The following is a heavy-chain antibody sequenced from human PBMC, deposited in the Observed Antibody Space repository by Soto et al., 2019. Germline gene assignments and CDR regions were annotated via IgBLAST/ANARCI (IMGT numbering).Heavy chain of an antibody. V-gene: IGHV4-39*01. CDR3: ARLEGLATFSYYFDF. CDR1: DDSINSDKHY. CDR2: IYYRGNA. Sequence: QLQLQESGPGLVKPSATLSLTCTFSDDSINSDKHYWGWIRQPPGKGLEWIGSIYYRGNAYYNPPIQTRVTIPLDTSRSQYSLKLTSVAAADSAVYFCARLEGLATFSYYFDFWGEGALVTVS. D-gene: IGHD3-9*01. J-gene: IGHJ4*02.